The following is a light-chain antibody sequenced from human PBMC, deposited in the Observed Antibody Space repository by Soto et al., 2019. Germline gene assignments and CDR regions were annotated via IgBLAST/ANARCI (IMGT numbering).Light chain of an antibody. CDR3: QRYNSAPLT. CDR2: AAS. V-gene: IGKV1-27*01. Sequence: DIQMTQSPSSLSASVGDRVTITCRASQGISNHLVWYQQKPGKVPKLLIYAASTLLSGVPSRFSGSGSGTDFILTISSLQPEDVATYYCQRYNSAPLTFGQGTKVEIK. CDR1: QGISNH. J-gene: IGKJ1*01.